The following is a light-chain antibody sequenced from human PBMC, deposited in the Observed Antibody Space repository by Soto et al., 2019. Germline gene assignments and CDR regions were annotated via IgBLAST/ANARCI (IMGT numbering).Light chain of an antibody. Sequence: DIQMTQSPSSLSASVGDRVTITCRASQSISSYLNWYQQKPGKAPKLLIYAASSLQSGVPSRFSGSASGTDFTLTISSLQPEDFATYYCQQSYSSLLTFGPGTKVDIK. CDR2: AAS. V-gene: IGKV1-39*01. CDR3: QQSYSSLLT. J-gene: IGKJ3*01. CDR1: QSISSY.